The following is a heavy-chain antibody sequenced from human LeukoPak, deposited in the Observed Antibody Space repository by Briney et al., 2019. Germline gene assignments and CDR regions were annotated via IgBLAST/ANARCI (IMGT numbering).Heavy chain of an antibody. CDR2: IYYSGST. V-gene: IGHV4-39*07. CDR3: ARDMYSSSWPDAFDI. D-gene: IGHD6-13*01. CDR1: GGSISSRSFY. Sequence: SETLSLTCTVSGGSISSRSFYWGWIRQPPGKGLEWIGSIYYSGSTYYNPSLKSRVTISVDTSKNQFSLKLSSVTAADTAVYYCARDMYSSSWPDAFDIWGQGTMVTVSS. J-gene: IGHJ3*02.